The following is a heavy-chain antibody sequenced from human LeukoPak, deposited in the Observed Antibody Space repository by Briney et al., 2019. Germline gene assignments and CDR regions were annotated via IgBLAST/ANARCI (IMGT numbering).Heavy chain of an antibody. Sequence: GGSLRLSCAASGFTFSSYAMHWVRQAPGKGLEWVAVISDDGSDKYYADSVKGRFTISRDNSRDTLNLQMNSLRAEDTTVYYCARGVLPSATGGFDPWGQGTLVTVSS. J-gene: IGHJ5*02. CDR2: ISDDGSDK. CDR3: ARGVLPSATGGFDP. V-gene: IGHV3-30*01. CDR1: GFTFSSYA. D-gene: IGHD3-10*01.